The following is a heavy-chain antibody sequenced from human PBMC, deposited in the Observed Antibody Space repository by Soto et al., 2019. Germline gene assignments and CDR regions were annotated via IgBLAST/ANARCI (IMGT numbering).Heavy chain of an antibody. D-gene: IGHD3-22*01. Sequence: GASVKVSCKASGYTFTSYGISWVRQAPGQGLEWMGRISAYNGNTNYAQKLQGRVTMTTDTSTSTAYMELRSLRSDDTAVYYCAREGGYYYDSSGVFDYWGQGTLVTVSS. V-gene: IGHV1-18*01. J-gene: IGHJ4*02. CDR2: ISAYNGNT. CDR3: AREGGYYYDSSGVFDY. CDR1: GYTFTSYG.